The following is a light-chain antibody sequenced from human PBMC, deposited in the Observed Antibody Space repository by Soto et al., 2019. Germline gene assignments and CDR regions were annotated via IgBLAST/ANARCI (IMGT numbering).Light chain of an antibody. Sequence: AIQMTQSPSSLSASVGDRVTITCRASQGIRNDLGWYQQKPGKAPKLLIYSASSLQSGVPSRFSGSGSGTDFTLTISSLQPEDFANYYCLQDYNYPLTFGQGTKVDIK. CDR3: LQDYNYPLT. CDR1: QGIRND. CDR2: SAS. V-gene: IGKV1-6*01. J-gene: IGKJ1*01.